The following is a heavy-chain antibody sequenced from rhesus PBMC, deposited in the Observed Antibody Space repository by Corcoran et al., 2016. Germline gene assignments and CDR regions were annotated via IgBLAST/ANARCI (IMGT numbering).Heavy chain of an antibody. CDR2: IASRGST. CDR1: GGSISGYW. D-gene: IGHD5-24*01. Sequence: QLQLQESGPGLVKPSETLSLTCAVSGGSISGYWWSWIRQPPGKGLEWIGRIASRGSTDYTPSLKSRVTISRDTSKNQFSLQLSSVTAADTAVYYCAIEKTRNLGSWGQGVLVTVSS. J-gene: IGHJ4*01. CDR3: AIEKTRNLGS. V-gene: IGHV4-160*01.